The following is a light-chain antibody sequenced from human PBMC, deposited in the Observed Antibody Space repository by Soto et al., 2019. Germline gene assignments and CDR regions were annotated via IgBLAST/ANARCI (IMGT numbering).Light chain of an antibody. Sequence: DIQLTQSPSFLSASVGDRVTLTCRASQAISTYLAWYQQKPGQAPKLLIYAASTLQSGVPSRFSGRGSGTEFTLTISSLQPEDFAIYICQQLSDYPVSFGPGTKVDIK. CDR1: QAISTY. CDR2: AAS. J-gene: IGKJ3*01. CDR3: QQLSDYPVS. V-gene: IGKV1-9*01.